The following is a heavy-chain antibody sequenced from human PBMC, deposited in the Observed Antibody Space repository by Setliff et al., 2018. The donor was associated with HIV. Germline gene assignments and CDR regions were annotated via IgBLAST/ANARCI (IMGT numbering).Heavy chain of an antibody. V-gene: IGHV1-2*02. CDR1: GYTFTDYY. CDR3: ARRVPPIPSGDLDY. Sequence: GASVKVSCKASGYTFTDYYIHWVRQAPGQGPEWMGWINPNSSDTNYAQKFQGRVTMTRDTSISTAYMDLSRLRSDDTAVYYCARRVPPIPSGDLDYWGQGTLVTSPQ. J-gene: IGHJ4*02. CDR2: INPNSSDT. D-gene: IGHD4-17*01.